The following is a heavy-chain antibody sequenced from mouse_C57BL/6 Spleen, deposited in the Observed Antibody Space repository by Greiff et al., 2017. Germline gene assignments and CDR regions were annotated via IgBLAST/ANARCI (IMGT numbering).Heavy chain of an antibody. J-gene: IGHJ2*01. CDR2: IDPSDSYT. D-gene: IGHD2-4*01. Sequence: QVQLQQPGAELVKPGASVKLSCKASGYTFTSYWMQWVKQRPGQGLEWIGEIDPSDSYTNYNQKFKGKATLTVDTSSSTAYMQHSSLTSEDSAVYYCARGERLRTRPFDYWGQGTTLTVSS. CDR3: ARGERLRTRPFDY. CDR1: GYTFTSYW. V-gene: IGHV1-50*01.